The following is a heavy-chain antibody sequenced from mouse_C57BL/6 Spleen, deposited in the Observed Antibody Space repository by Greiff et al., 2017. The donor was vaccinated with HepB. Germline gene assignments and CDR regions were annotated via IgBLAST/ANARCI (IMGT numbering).Heavy chain of an antibody. CDR2: ILPSIGRT. CDR3: ARKGNYDNYEWYFDV. V-gene: IGHV15-2*01. Sequence: QVQLKESGSELRSPGSSVKLSCKDFDSEVIPIAYMSWVRQKPGHGFEWIGGILPSIGRTIYGEKFEDKATLDADTLSNTSSLELNSLTSEDSAIYYCARKGNYDNYEWYFDVWGTGTTVTVSS. CDR1: DSEVIPIAY. J-gene: IGHJ1*03. D-gene: IGHD2-1*01.